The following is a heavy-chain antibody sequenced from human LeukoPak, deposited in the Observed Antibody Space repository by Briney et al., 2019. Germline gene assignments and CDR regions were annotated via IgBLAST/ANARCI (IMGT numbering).Heavy chain of an antibody. Sequence: GGSLRLSCAASGFTVSSNYMSWVRQAPGKGLEWVSVIYSGGSTYYADSVKGRFTISRDNSKNTLYLQMNSLRAEDTAVYYCARDLWQYYYDSSGPRGAFDIWGQGTMVTVSS. J-gene: IGHJ3*02. CDR1: GFTVSSNY. D-gene: IGHD3-22*01. CDR3: ARDLWQYYYDSSGPRGAFDI. CDR2: IYSGGST. V-gene: IGHV3-66*01.